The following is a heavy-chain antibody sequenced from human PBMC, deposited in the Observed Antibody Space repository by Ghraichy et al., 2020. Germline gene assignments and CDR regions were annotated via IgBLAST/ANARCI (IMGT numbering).Heavy chain of an antibody. V-gene: IGHV4-30-2*01. CDR1: GDSIRSGPYS. CDR2: MYLSGST. J-gene: IGHJ3*01. Sequence: LRLSCTVSGDSIRSGPYSWSWIRQPPGKGLEWIGYMYLSGSTYYNLSLKSRVTISIDRSKHQFSLKMSSVTAADTAVYYCARGGFFSYAFDVWGQGTMVTVPS. CDR3: ARGGFFSYAFDV. D-gene: IGHD2/OR15-2a*01.